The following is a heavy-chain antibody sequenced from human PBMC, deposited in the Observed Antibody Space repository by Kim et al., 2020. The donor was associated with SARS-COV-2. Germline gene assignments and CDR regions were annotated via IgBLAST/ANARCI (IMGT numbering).Heavy chain of an antibody. D-gene: IGHD3-3*01. CDR1: GGSISSGGYY. CDR3: ASREIRITIFGVVILDAFDI. V-gene: IGHV4-31*03. J-gene: IGHJ3*02. CDR2: IYYSGST. Sequence: SETLSLTCTVSGGSISSGGYYWSWIRQHPGKGLEWIGYIYYSGSTYYNPSLKSRVTISVDTSKNQFSLKLSSVTAADTAMYYCASREIRITIFGVVILDAFDIWGQGTMVTVSS.